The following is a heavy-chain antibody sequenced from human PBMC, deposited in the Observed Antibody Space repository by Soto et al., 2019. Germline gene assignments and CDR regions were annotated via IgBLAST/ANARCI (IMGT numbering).Heavy chain of an antibody. CDR3: AKSRVVRGAFVY. D-gene: IGHD3-10*01. Sequence: EVQLLESGGGLVQPGGSLRLSCAASGFTFSSYAMSWVRQAPGKGLEWVSAISGSGGSTYYADSVKGRFTISRDISKNALSLQMKRLRDEDTAVYFCAKSRVVRGAFVYWGQGTLVTVFS. CDR2: ISGSGGST. J-gene: IGHJ4*02. V-gene: IGHV3-23*01. CDR1: GFTFSSYA.